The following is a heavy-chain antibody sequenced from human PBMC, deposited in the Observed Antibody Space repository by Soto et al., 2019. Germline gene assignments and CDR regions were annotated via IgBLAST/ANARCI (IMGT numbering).Heavy chain of an antibody. CDR2: IYHSGST. Sequence: SQTMSLTCTVSGDCMSGGASFWSWVRKPPGKGLEWIGEIYHSGSTNYNPSLKSRVTISVDKSKNQFSLKLSSVTAADTAVYYCARRELYYDFWSGYYWRTWFDPWGQGTLVTVSS. CDR3: ARRELYYDFWSGYYWRTWFDP. J-gene: IGHJ5*02. CDR1: GDCMSGGASF. V-gene: IGHV4-4*02. D-gene: IGHD3-3*01.